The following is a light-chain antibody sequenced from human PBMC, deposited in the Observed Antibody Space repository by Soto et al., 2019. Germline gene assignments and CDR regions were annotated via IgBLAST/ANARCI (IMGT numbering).Light chain of an antibody. CDR2: DVS. Sequence: QSALTQPRSVSGSPGQSVTISCTGTSSDVGGYNYVSWYQQYPGKAPKRMIYDVSKRPSGVPDRFSGSKSGNTASLTISGLQAEDEADYYCCSYAGSDTYWVFGGGTKVTVL. CDR1: SSDVGGYNY. CDR3: CSYAGSDTYWV. V-gene: IGLV2-11*01. J-gene: IGLJ3*02.